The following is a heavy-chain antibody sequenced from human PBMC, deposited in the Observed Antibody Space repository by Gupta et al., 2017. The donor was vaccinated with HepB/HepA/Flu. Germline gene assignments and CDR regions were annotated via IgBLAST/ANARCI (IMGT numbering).Heavy chain of an antibody. J-gene: IGHJ5*02. CDR2: SYYSGST. D-gene: IGHD5-18*01. CDR1: GGSISSRGYY. Sequence: QVQLQESCPGLVKPSQTLSLTCTFSGGSISSRGYYWSWIRQPPAKGLEWIGYSYYSGSTYYNPSLKRRVTISVDTSKNQFSLKLSSVTAADTAVYYCARDLGYSYGTYNWFDPWGQGTLVTVSS. V-gene: IGHV4-31*03. CDR3: ARDLGYSYGTYNWFDP.